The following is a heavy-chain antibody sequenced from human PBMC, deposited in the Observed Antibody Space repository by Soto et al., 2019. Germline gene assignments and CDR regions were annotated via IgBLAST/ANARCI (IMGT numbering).Heavy chain of an antibody. D-gene: IGHD6-19*01. V-gene: IGHV3-30*18. Sequence: VQLVESGGGVVQPGRSLRLSCAASGFTFSDYAMHWVRQAPGKGREWVAVVSHDGRNTHYADSVKGRFTISRDSSKNPVSLEMTSLKAEDTAVYYCAKGGRQWLVTSDFNYSGQGALVTVSS. CDR3: AKGGRQWLVTSDFNY. CDR2: VSHDGRNT. CDR1: GFTFSDYA. J-gene: IGHJ4*02.